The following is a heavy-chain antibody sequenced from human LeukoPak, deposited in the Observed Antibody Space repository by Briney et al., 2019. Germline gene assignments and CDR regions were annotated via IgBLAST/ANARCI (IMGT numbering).Heavy chain of an antibody. CDR3: ARDSVAGTGNY. CDR2: FYSGGDR. D-gene: IGHD6-19*01. V-gene: IGHV3-53*01. CDR1: GFTVSTNY. J-gene: IGHJ4*02. Sequence: GGSLRLSCAASGFTVSTNYMSWVRQVPGKGLERVSVFYSGGDRYYADSVKGRFTISRDNSKNTVYLQMNSLRPEDTAVYYCARDSVAGTGNYWGQGTLVTVSS.